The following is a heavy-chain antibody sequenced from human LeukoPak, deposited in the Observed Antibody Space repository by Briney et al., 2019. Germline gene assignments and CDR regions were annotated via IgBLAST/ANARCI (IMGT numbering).Heavy chain of an antibody. Sequence: SETLSLTCTVSGGSVSKYYWSWIRQPAGKGLEWIGRIHTSGSTNYDPSLKSRVTMSVDTSKSQFSLKLSSVTAADTAVYYCARMVGATRCDIWGQGTMVTVSS. CDR1: GGSVSKYY. CDR3: ARMVGATRCDI. D-gene: IGHD1-26*01. V-gene: IGHV4-4*07. J-gene: IGHJ3*02. CDR2: IHTSGST.